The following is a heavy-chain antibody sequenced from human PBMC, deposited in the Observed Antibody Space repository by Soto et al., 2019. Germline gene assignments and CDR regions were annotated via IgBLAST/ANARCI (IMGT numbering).Heavy chain of an antibody. CDR3: AREGNLEYSRSPSGYYYYYYGMDV. D-gene: IGHD6-6*01. J-gene: IGHJ6*02. Sequence: PGGSLRLSCAASGFTLSDSSMSWIRQAPGKGREWISYITFSGNTVYYADSLKGRFTISRDNAKNSLYLQLNGLRAVATAVSYCAREGNLEYSRSPSGYYYYYYGMDVWGQGTTVTVSS. CDR2: ITFSGNTV. CDR1: GFTLSDSS. V-gene: IGHV3-11*01.